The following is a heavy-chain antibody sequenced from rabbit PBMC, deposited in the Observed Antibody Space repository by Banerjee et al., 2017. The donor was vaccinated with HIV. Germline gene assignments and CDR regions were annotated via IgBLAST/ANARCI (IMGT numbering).Heavy chain of an antibody. V-gene: IGHV1S45*01. CDR3: ARDLAGVIGWNFDL. J-gene: IGHJ4*01. D-gene: IGHD4-1*01. Sequence: QEQLEESGGGLVQPEGSLTLTCTASGFSFSNKYVMCWVRQAPGKGLEWIACIYAGESGSTYYASWAKGRFTISRTSSTTVALQMTSLTAADTATYFCARDLAGVIGWNFDLWGQGTLVTVS. CDR2: IYAGESGST. CDR1: GFSFSNKYV.